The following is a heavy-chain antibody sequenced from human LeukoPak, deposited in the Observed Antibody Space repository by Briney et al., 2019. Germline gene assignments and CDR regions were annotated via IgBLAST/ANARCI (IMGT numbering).Heavy chain of an antibody. CDR1: TFTFSNYW. CDR2: INQNGSEK. D-gene: IGHD2-2*01. V-gene: IGHV3-7*01. Sequence: PGGSLRLSCAASTFTFSNYWMSWVRQAPGKGLERVANINQNGSEKYYADSVKGRFTFSRDNAKNSLYLQMNCLRAEDTAVYYCARAQSGHCSSTSCYDYGMDVWGQGTTVTVSS. CDR3: ARAQSGHCSSTSCYDYGMDV. J-gene: IGHJ6*02.